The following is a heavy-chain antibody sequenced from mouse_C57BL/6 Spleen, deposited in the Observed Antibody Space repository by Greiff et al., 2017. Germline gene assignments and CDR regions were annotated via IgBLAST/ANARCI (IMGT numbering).Heavy chain of an antibody. CDR1: GFTFNTYA. CDR2: IRSKSSNYAT. Sequence: EVQLLQSGGGLVQPKGSLKLSCAASGFTFNTYAMHWVRQAPGKGLEWVARIRSKSSNYATYSADAVKDRFTISRDDSQSMLYLQMNNMITEDTAMDYCVGEIYDYAMDYWGQGTSVTVSS. V-gene: IGHV10-3*01. CDR3: VGEIYDYAMDY. J-gene: IGHJ4*01. D-gene: IGHD2-12*01.